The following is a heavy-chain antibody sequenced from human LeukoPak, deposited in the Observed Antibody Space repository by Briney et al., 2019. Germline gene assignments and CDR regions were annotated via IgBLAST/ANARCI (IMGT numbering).Heavy chain of an antibody. V-gene: IGHV1-69*04. CDR2: IIPILGIA. CDR3: ARVTYYYDSSGQLDY. Sequence: SVKVSCKASGGAFSSYAISWVRQAPGQGLEWMGRIIPILGIANYAQKFQGRVTITADKSTSTAYMELSSLRSEDTAVYYCARVTYYYDSSGQLDYWGQGTLVTVSS. CDR1: GGAFSSYA. J-gene: IGHJ4*02. D-gene: IGHD3-22*01.